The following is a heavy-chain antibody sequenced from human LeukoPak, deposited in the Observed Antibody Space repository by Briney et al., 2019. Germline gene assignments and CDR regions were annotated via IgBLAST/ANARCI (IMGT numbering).Heavy chain of an antibody. D-gene: IGHD3-3*01. CDR3: ARAPTYDFWSGYWHYYGMDV. Sequence: ASVKVSCKASGYTFTSDGISWVRQAPGQGLEWMGWISAYNGNTNYAQKLQGRVTMTTNTSTSTAYMELRSLRSDDTAAYYCARAPTYDFWSGYWHYYGMDVWGQGPTVTVSS. V-gene: IGHV1-18*01. CDR1: GYTFTSDG. J-gene: IGHJ6*02. CDR2: ISAYNGNT.